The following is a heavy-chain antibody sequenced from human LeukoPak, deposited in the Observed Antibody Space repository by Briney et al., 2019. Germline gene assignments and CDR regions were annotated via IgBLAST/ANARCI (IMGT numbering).Heavy chain of an antibody. J-gene: IGHJ5*02. V-gene: IGHV3-23*01. CDR3: ARYATSSGSRWLEP. D-gene: IGHD6-19*01. Sequence: GGSLRLSCAASGFTFNIYAMNWVRQAPGKGLEWVSGVSGSGDSTYYADSVKGRFTISRDNAKNSLYLQMNSLRAEDTAVYYCARYATSSGSRWLEPWGQGTLVTVSS. CDR2: VSGSGDST. CDR1: GFTFNIYA.